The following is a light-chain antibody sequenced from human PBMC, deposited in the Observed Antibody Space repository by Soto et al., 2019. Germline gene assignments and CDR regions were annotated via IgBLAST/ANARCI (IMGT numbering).Light chain of an antibody. CDR1: QSISSW. V-gene: IGKV1-5*01. J-gene: IGKJ5*01. CDR3: QEYDGAPPIT. Sequence: DIQMTQSASTLSASVGDRVTITCRASQSISSWLAWYQQKPGKAPKLLIYAASSLQSGVPSRFSGSGSGTDFTLTISRLEPQDFAVYYCQEYDGAPPITFGLGTRLEIK. CDR2: AAS.